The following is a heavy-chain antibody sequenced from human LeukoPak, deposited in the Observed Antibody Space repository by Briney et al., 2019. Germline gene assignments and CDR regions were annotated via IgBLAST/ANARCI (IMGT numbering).Heavy chain of an antibody. CDR3: AREKKLGTKDFDY. J-gene: IGHJ4*02. CDR2: INAGNGNT. D-gene: IGHD7-27*01. V-gene: IGHV1-3*01. Sequence: GASVKVSCKASGYTFTSYAMHWVRQAPGQRLEWMGWINAGNGNTKYSQKFQGRVTITRDTSASTAYTELSSLRSEDTAVYYCAREKKLGTKDFDYWGQGTLVTVSS. CDR1: GYTFTSYA.